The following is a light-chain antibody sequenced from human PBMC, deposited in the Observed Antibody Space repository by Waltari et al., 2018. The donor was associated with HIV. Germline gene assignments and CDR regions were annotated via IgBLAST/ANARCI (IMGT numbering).Light chain of an antibody. CDR3: GTWDSSLSAGPV. Sequence: SVLTQPPSVSAAPGQPVTLPCPGHSPTLRNNYVPWSHQLPATAPKLLIDENNKRPSGIPDRFSGSKSGTSATLGITGRQTGDEADYYCGTWDSSLSAGPVFGGGTKLTVL. CDR1: SPTLRNNY. J-gene: IGLJ3*02. V-gene: IGLV1-51*02. CDR2: ENN.